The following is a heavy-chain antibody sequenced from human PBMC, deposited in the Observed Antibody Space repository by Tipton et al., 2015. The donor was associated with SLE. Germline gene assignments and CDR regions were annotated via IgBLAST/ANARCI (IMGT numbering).Heavy chain of an antibody. CDR1: GFTFSSYS. D-gene: IGHD4-11*01. Sequence: SLRLSCAASGFTFSSYSMNWVRQAPGKGLEWVSSISSSSSYIYYADSVKGRFTISRDNAKNSLYLQMNSLRAEDTAVYYRARDLYSNYDFFDYWGQGTLVTVSS. CDR2: ISSSSSYI. V-gene: IGHV3-21*03. CDR3: ARDLYSNYDFFDY. J-gene: IGHJ4*02.